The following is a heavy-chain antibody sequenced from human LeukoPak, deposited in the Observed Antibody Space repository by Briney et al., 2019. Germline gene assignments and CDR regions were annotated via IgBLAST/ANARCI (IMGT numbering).Heavy chain of an antibody. D-gene: IGHD3-10*01. V-gene: IGHV3-48*03. CDR1: GFTFSSYE. J-gene: IGHJ4*02. Sequence: GGSLRLSCAASGFTFSSYEMNWVRQAPGKGLEWVSYISSSGSTIYYADSVKGRFTISRDNAKNSLYLQMNSLRAEDTAVYYCARDYHYYGSGSYGVYWGQGTLVTVSS. CDR2: ISSSGSTI. CDR3: ARDYHYYGSGSYGVY.